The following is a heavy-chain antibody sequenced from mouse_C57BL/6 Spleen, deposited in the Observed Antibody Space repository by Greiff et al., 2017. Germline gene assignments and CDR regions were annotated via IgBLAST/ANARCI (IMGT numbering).Heavy chain of an antibody. Sequence: VQLQQSGAELVKPGASVKMSCKASGYTFTSYWLTWVTQRPGQGLAWIGDIYPGSGSTNYNEKFKSKATLTVDTSSSTAYMQLSSLTSEDAAVYYCARSQLGERDAYWGQGTLVTVSA. CDR1: GYTFTSYW. V-gene: IGHV1-55*01. D-gene: IGHD4-1*02. CDR3: ARSQLGERDAY. CDR2: IYPGSGST. J-gene: IGHJ3*01.